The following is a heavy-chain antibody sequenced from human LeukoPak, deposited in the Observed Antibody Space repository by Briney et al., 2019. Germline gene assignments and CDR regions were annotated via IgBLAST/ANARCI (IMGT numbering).Heavy chain of an antibody. D-gene: IGHD2-21*02. J-gene: IGHJ4*02. CDR1: GYTFTSYY. CDR3: ARGHQAYCGADCRRDFDY. Sequence: ASVKVSGMASGYTFTSYYMHWVRQAPGQGLEWMGIINPSGGSTSYAQKFQGRVTMTRDTSTSTVYMELSSLRSEDTAVYYCARGHQAYCGADCRRDFDYWGQGTLVTVSS. V-gene: IGHV1-46*01. CDR2: INPSGGST.